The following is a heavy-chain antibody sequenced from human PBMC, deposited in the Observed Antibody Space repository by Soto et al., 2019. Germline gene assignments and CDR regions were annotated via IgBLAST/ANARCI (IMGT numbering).Heavy chain of an antibody. CDR2: INHSGST. D-gene: IGHD5-12*01. V-gene: IGHV4-34*01. CDR1: GGSFSGYY. J-gene: IGHJ5*02. Sequence: QVQLQQWGAGLLKPSETLSLTCAVYGGSFSGYYWSWIRQPPGKGLEWIGEINHSGSTNYNPSLKSRVTLSVDTPKNQFTLKRSSVTAADTAVYYCARNPRILATISWFDPWGQGTLVTVSS. CDR3: ARNPRILATISWFDP.